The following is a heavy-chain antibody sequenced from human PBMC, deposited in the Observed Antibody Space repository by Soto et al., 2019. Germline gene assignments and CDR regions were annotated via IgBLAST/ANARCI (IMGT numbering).Heavy chain of an antibody. CDR2: IIPIFGTA. Sequence: RASVKVSCKASGGTFSSYAISWVRQAPGQGLEWMGGIIPIFGTANYAQKFQGRVTITADESTSTAYMELSSLRSEDTAVYYCARAEAGTYGMDVWGQGTTVTVSS. CDR3: ARAEAGTYGMDV. CDR1: GGTFSSYA. D-gene: IGHD6-19*01. V-gene: IGHV1-69*13. J-gene: IGHJ6*02.